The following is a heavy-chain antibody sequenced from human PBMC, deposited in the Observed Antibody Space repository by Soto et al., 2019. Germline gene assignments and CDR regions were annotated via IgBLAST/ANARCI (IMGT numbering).Heavy chain of an antibody. Sequence: EVQLVESGGGLVQPGGSLRLSCAASGFTFSSYWMHWVRQAPGKGLVWVSRINTDGSSTSYADSVKGRFTISRDNAKTTLYLQMNSLTAEDTAVYFCARGETLHSSSSVYWGQGTLVTVSS. D-gene: IGHD6-6*01. V-gene: IGHV3-74*01. J-gene: IGHJ4*02. CDR2: INTDGSST. CDR1: GFTFSSYW. CDR3: ARGETLHSSSSVY.